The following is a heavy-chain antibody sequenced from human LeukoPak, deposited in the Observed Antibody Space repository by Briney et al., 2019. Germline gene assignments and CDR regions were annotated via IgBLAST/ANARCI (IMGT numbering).Heavy chain of an antibody. V-gene: IGHV3-21*01. Sequence: GGSLRLSCAASGFTFSSYCMNWVRPPAGKGLEWVSSISSSSSYIYYADSVKGRFTIYRDNAKNSLYLQMNSLRAEDTAVYYCARAYGDYPNWFDPWGQGTLVTVSS. CDR3: ARAYGDYPNWFDP. CDR2: ISSSSSYI. D-gene: IGHD4-17*01. CDR1: GFTFSSYC. J-gene: IGHJ5*02.